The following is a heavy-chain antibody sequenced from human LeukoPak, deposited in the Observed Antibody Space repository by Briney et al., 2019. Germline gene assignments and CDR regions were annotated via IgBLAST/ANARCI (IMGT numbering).Heavy chain of an antibody. Sequence: PSQTLSLTCTVSGGSISSGGYYWSWIRQHPGKGLEWIGYIYYSGSTYYNPSLKSRVTISVDTSKNQFSLRLSSVTAADTAVYYCARARPLRCCSSTSCSNYSDYWGQGTLVTVSS. D-gene: IGHD2-2*01. CDR3: ARARPLRCCSSTSCSNYSDY. V-gene: IGHV4-31*03. CDR2: IYYSGST. CDR1: GGSISSGGYY. J-gene: IGHJ4*02.